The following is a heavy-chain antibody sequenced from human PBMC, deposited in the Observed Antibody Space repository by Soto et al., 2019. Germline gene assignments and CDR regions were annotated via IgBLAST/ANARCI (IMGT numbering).Heavy chain of an antibody. J-gene: IGHJ6*02. CDR1: GFTFSSYS. V-gene: IGHV3-48*01. D-gene: IGHD3-10*01. Sequence: GGSLRLSCAASGFTFSSYSMNWVRQAPGKGLEWVSYISSSSSTIYYADSVKGRFTISRDNAKNSLYLQMNSLRAEDTAVYYCARVTYYYGSGSYYNVNYGMDVWGQGTTVTVSS. CDR3: ARVTYYYGSGSYYNVNYGMDV. CDR2: ISSSSSTI.